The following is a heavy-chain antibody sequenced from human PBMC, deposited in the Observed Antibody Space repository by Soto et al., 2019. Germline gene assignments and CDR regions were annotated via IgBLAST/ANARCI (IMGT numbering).Heavy chain of an antibody. CDR3: ARPVNYYYYYMDV. Sequence: QLQLQESGPGLVKPSETLSLTCTVSGGSISSSTSYWGWIRQPPGKGLEWIGSINYSRSTYYSPSLKSRVTISADTSKNQFSLKLSSGTAADTAVYYCARPVNYYYYYMDVWGKGTMVTVSS. V-gene: IGHV4-39*01. J-gene: IGHJ6*03. CDR1: GGSISSSTSY. CDR2: INYSRST.